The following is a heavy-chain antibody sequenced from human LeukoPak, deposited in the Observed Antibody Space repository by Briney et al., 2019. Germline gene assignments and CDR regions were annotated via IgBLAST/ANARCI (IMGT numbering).Heavy chain of an antibody. CDR3: ARGRRVAIDY. V-gene: IGHV4-34*01. CDR1: GGSFSGYY. Sequence: SETLSLTCAVYGGSFSGYYWSWIRQPPGKGLEWIGEINHSGSTNYNPSLKSRATISVDTSKNQFSLKLSSVTAADTAVYYCARGRRVAIDYWGQGTLVTVSS. CDR2: INHSGST. J-gene: IGHJ4*02. D-gene: IGHD5-12*01.